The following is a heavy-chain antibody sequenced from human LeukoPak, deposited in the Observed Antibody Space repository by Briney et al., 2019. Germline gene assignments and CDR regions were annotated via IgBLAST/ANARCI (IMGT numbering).Heavy chain of an antibody. V-gene: IGHV6-1*01. CDR2: TYYRSKWYN. D-gene: IGHD3-10*01. Sequence: SQTLSLTCAISGDSVSSNSAAWNWIRQSPSRGLEWLGRTYYRSKWYNDYAVSVKSRITINPDTSKNQFSLQLNSVTPEDTAVYYCAKVYGPPSGSGSYYYYYYYMDVWGKGTTVTISS. J-gene: IGHJ6*03. CDR3: AKVYGPPSGSGSYYYYYYYMDV. CDR1: GDSVSSNSAA.